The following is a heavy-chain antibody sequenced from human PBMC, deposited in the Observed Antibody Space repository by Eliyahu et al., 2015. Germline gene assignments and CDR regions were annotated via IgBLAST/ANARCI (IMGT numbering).Heavy chain of an antibody. CDR1: GINFRSYA. CDR2: ILYDGSSE. CDR3: ARGGGGGQFDY. Sequence: QVQLVESGGGVVQPGRXLXLSXGVSGINFRSYAMHWIRQTPGKGLGWVAMILYDGSSEYYGGSVKGRFTISRDNSRNTLFLQMNSLRPEDTAMYYCARGGGGGQFDYWGQGTLVTVSS. D-gene: IGHD4-23*01. V-gene: IGHV3-30-3*01. J-gene: IGHJ4*02.